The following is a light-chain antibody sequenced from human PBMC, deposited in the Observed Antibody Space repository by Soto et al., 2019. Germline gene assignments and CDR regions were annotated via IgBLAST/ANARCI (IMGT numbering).Light chain of an antibody. CDR2: GAS. CDR3: QQYGSSSWT. V-gene: IGKV3-20*01. CDR1: QSISSSY. Sequence: EIVLTQSPGTLSLSPGETATLSCRASQSISSSYLAWYQQKPGQAPRLLIYGASSRATGIPDRFSGGGSGTEFTLTISRLEPEDFAVYYCQQYGSSSWTFGQGTKVDIK. J-gene: IGKJ1*01.